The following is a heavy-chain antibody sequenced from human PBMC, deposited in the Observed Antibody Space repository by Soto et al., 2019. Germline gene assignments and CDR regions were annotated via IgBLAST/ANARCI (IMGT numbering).Heavy chain of an antibody. CDR3: ARADYYGSSGYHLDY. Sequence: QVQLVQSGAEVKKPGASVKISCKASGYTLSNFYIHWVRQAPGQGLEWMGIINPSGGSTSYAQKFQGRVTMTRDTSTSTVYMELSSLRSEDTAVHYCARADYYGSSGYHLDYWGQGTLVTVSS. CDR1: GYTLSNFY. D-gene: IGHD3-22*01. J-gene: IGHJ4*02. CDR2: INPSGGST. V-gene: IGHV1-46*01.